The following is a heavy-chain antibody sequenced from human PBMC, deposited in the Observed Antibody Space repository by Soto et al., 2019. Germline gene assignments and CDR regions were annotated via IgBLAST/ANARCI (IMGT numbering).Heavy chain of an antibody. V-gene: IGHV1-69*05. CDR2: IIPMLDSA. CDR3: ARGNVGSSWFGTNYYYGMDV. CDR1: GGTFDNYA. Sequence: ASVKVSCKVSGGTFDNYAITWVRQAPGQGLEWVAGIIPMLDSANYAQKFQGRVTMTRNTSISTAYMELSSLRSEDTAVYYCARGNVGSSWFGTNYYYGMDVWGQGPRSPSP. J-gene: IGHJ6*02. D-gene: IGHD6-13*01.